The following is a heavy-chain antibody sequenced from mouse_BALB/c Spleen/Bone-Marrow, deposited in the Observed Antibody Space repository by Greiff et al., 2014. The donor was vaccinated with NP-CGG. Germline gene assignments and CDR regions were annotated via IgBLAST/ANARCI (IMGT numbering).Heavy chain of an antibody. Sequence: EVKLVESGGGLVQPGESLKLSCESNEYEFPSHDMSWVRKTPEKRLELVAAINSDGGSTYYPDTMERRFIIPRDNSKKTLYLQMSSLRSEDTAFYYCARHGDYYGSSLFAYWGQGTLVTVSA. CDR3: ARHGDYYGSSLFAY. D-gene: IGHD1-1*01. CDR1: EYEFPSHD. J-gene: IGHJ3*01. CDR2: INSDGGST. V-gene: IGHV5-2*01.